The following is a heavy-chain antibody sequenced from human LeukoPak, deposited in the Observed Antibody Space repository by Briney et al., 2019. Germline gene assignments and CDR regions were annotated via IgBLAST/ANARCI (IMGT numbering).Heavy chain of an antibody. V-gene: IGHV4-38-2*02. D-gene: IGHD1-26*01. CDR3: ARQGIAVVGATFDY. CDR2: IYHSGST. Sequence: SETLSLTCTVSGYSISSGYYWGWIRQPPGKGLEWIGSIYHSGSTYYNPSLKSRVTISVDTSKNQFSLKLSSVTAADTAVYYCARQGIAVVGATFDYWGQGTLVTVSS. CDR1: GYSISSGYY. J-gene: IGHJ4*02.